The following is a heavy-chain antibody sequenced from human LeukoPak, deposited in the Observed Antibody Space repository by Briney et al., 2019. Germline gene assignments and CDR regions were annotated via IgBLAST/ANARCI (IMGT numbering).Heavy chain of an antibody. CDR2: TSHDGSNK. Sequence: PGGSLRLSCAASGSTFISFPMHWVRQAPGKGLEWLALTSHDGSNKYYADSVKGRFTISRDNSKNTVYLQMNSLRPEDTAVYYCARGTAYFDHWGQGTLVTVSS. V-gene: IGHV3-30*01. CDR1: GSTFISFP. J-gene: IGHJ4*02. CDR3: ARGTAYFDH.